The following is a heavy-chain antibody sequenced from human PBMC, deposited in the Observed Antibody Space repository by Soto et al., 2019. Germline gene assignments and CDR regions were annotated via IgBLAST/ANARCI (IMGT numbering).Heavy chain of an antibody. J-gene: IGHJ6*02. CDR1: GYTFTSYG. V-gene: IGHV1-18*01. Sequence: QVQLVQSAAEVKKPGASVKVSCKASGYTFTSYGFSWVRQAPGQGLEWLGWVSANNGDTNFAQKFQGRVTMTTDSSTNTAHMELRSLVSDDTAVYYCARSGLPISMDVWGQGTPVTVSS. CDR3: ARSGLPISMDV. CDR2: VSANNGDT. D-gene: IGHD5-12*01.